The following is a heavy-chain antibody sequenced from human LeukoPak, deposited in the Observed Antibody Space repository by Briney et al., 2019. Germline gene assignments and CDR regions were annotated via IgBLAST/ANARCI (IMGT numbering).Heavy chain of an antibody. D-gene: IGHD6-13*01. Sequence: SETLSLTCAVYGGSFSGYYWSWIRQPPGKGLEWIGEINHSGSTNYNPSLKSRVTISVDTSKNQFSLKLSSVTAADTAVYYCARESRVIAAAGTFCWFDPWGQGTLVTVSS. J-gene: IGHJ5*02. CDR1: GGSFSGYY. CDR2: INHSGST. CDR3: ARESRVIAAAGTFCWFDP. V-gene: IGHV4-34*01.